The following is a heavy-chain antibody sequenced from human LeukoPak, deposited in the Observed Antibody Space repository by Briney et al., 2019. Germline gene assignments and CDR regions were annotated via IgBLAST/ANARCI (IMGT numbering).Heavy chain of an antibody. CDR3: GRGYYGSGSYLYY. CDR2: IYYSGCT. CDR1: GGPISRFY. D-gene: IGHD3-10*01. Sequence: PSDTLSLPCTVCGGPISRFYWSWMRQPPGKGLEWIRYIYYSGCTNYNPSLTSRGHISVDTSKNQFSLKLRSVTVGDPGVFFWGRGYYGSGSYLYYWGERTLLTVSS. V-gene: IGHV4-59*08. J-gene: IGHJ4*02.